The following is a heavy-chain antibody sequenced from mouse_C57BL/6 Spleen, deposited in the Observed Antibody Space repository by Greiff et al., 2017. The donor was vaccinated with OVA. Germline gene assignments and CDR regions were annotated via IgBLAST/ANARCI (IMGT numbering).Heavy chain of an antibody. J-gene: IGHJ2*01. Sequence: VQLQQSGPELVKPGASAKISCKASGYTFTDYYMNWVKQSHGKSLEWIGDINPNNGGTSYNQKFKGKATLTVDKSSSTAYMELRSLTSEDSAVYYCARSAFDYWGQGTTLTVAS. CDR1: GYTFTDYY. D-gene: IGHD1-2*01. CDR2: INPNNGGT. CDR3: ARSAFDY. V-gene: IGHV1-26*01.